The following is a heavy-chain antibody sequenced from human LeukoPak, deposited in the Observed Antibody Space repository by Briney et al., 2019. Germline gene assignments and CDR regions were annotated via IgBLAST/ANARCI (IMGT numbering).Heavy chain of an antibody. CDR1: GGSFSGYY. J-gene: IGHJ5*02. CDR3: ARGVGIAAAHP. CDR2: INHSGST. V-gene: IGHV4-34*01. D-gene: IGHD6-13*01. Sequence: SETLSLTCAVYGGSFSGYYWSWIRQPTGKGLEWIGEINHSGSTNYNPSLKSRVTISVDTSKNQFSLKLSSVTAADTAVYYCARGVGIAAAHPWGQGTLVTVSS.